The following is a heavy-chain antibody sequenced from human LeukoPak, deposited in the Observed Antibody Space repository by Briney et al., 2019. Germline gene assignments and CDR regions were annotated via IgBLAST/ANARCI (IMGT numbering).Heavy chain of an antibody. J-gene: IGHJ4*02. CDR3: ARILAYCGGDCYGGFDY. CDR1: GFTFNNAW. CDR2: IWYDGSNK. D-gene: IGHD2-21*02. Sequence: GGSLRLSCTASGFTFNNAWMSWVRQAPGKGLEWVAVIWYDGSNKYYAYSVKGRFTISRDNSKNTLYLQMNSLRAEDTAVYYCARILAYCGGDCYGGFDYWGQGTLVTVSS. V-gene: IGHV3-33*08.